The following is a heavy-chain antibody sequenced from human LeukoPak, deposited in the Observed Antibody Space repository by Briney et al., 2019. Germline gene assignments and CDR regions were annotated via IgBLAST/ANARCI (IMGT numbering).Heavy chain of an antibody. J-gene: IGHJ4*02. CDR1: GFTFDDYA. D-gene: IGHD5-18*01. V-gene: IGHV3-9*01. CDR3: EKDIGSYGYFDH. CDR2: ISWNSGSI. Sequence: GRSLRLSCAASGFTFDDYAMHWVRQAPGKGLEWVSGISWNSGSIGYADSVKGRFTISRDNAKNSLYLQMNSLRAEDTALYYCEKDIGSYGYFDHWGQGTLVTVSS.